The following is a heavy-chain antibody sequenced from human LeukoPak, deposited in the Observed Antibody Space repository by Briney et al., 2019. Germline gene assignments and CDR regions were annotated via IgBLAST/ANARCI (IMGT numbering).Heavy chain of an antibody. Sequence: GESLRLSCAASGFIFSSYGMHWVRQAPGKGLEWVAFIRYDGTNKYYADSVRGRFTISRDDSTNTVYLEMNSLRGEDTAVYYCAKGSGYYTYNWFDPWGQGTLVTVSS. V-gene: IGHV3-30*02. D-gene: IGHD3-3*01. CDR3: AKGSGYYTYNWFDP. CDR2: IRYDGTNK. J-gene: IGHJ5*02. CDR1: GFIFSSYG.